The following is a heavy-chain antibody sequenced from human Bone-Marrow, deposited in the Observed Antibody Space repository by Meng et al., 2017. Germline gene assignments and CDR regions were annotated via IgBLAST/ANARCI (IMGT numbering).Heavy chain of an antibody. D-gene: IGHD2-15*01. CDR1: GYSTSSGYS. Sequence: SETLSLTCPLSGYSTSSGYSWGWIRLPPGKGLEWIGSLYHSGSTYHNPSLKSRVTISGDTSKHQFSLKLSSVTAADTVVYYCARDRSWGVAATRGYYYGMDVWGQGTMVTVSS. CDR2: LYHSGST. CDR3: ARDRSWGVAATRGYYYGMDV. J-gene: IGHJ6*02. V-gene: IGHV4-38-2*02.